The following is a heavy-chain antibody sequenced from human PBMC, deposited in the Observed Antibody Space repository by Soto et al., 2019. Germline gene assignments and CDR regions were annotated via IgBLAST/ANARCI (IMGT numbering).Heavy chain of an antibody. V-gene: IGHV4-4*02. D-gene: IGHD4-17*01. CDR3: VSQRTTVPTQAYFDY. CDR2: IYHSGAT. Sequence: PSETLSLTCAVSGDSITSSNWWSWVRQAPGKGLEWIGEIYHSGATTYNPSLKSRATISVDPSNNHFSLKLTSVTASDTAVYFCVSQRTTVPTQAYFDYWGPGALVTVSS. J-gene: IGHJ4*02. CDR1: GDSITSSNW.